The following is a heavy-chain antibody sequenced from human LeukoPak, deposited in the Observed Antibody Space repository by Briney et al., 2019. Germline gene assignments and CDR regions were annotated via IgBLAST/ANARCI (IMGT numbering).Heavy chain of an antibody. CDR3: ARTTEAHSWRTRYYDYYMDV. CDR1: GVSISSSTYY. CDR2: IYYSGRT. D-gene: IGHD6-13*01. J-gene: IGHJ6*03. V-gene: IGHV4-39*07. Sequence: SETLSLTCTVSGVSISSSTYYWGWIRQPPGKGLEWIGSIYYSGRTYYDPSLKSRVTISVDTSKNQFSLKLTSVTAADTAVYYCARTTEAHSWRTRYYDYYMDVWGKGATVTVSS.